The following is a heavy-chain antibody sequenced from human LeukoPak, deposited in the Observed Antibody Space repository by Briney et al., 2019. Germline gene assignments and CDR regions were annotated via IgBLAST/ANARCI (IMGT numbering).Heavy chain of an antibody. Sequence: KPSETLSLTCAVYGGSFSGYYWSWIRQPPGKGLEWIGEINHSGSTNYNPSLKSRVTISVDRSKNQFSLKLSSVTAADTAVYYCARGRAVVPNYWGQGTLVTVSS. CDR2: INHSGST. CDR3: ARGRAVVPNY. D-gene: IGHD2-21*01. J-gene: IGHJ4*02. V-gene: IGHV4-34*01. CDR1: GGSFSGYY.